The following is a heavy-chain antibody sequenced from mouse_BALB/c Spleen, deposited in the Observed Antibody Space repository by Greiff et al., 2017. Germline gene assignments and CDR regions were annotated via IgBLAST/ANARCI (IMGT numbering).Heavy chain of an antibody. CDR3: VYGTDYAMDY. V-gene: IGHV1-63*02. CDR1: GYTFTNYW. D-gene: IGHD1-1*01. Sequence: QVQLQQSGAELVRPGTSVKISCKASGYTFTNYWLGWVKQRPGHGLEWIGDIYPGGGYTNYNEKFKGKATLTADTSSSTAYMQLSSLTSEDSAVYFCVYGTDYAMDYWGQGTSVTVSS. CDR2: IYPGGGYT. J-gene: IGHJ4*01.